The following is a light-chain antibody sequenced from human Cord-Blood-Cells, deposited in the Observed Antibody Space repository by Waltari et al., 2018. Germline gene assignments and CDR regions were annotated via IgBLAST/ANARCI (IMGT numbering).Light chain of an antibody. Sequence: SYELTQPPSVSVSPGQTASITCSGDKWGDKYACWYQQKPGQAPVLVIYQDSKRPSGRPERFSCSNSGNTATLTISGTQAIDEADYYCQAWDSSTAWVFGGGTKLTVL. CDR2: QDS. CDR1: KWGDKY. V-gene: IGLV3-1*01. J-gene: IGLJ3*02. CDR3: QAWDSSTAWV.